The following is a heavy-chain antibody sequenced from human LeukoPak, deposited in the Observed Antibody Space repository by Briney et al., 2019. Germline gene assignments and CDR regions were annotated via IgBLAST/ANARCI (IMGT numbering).Heavy chain of an antibody. CDR3: ARVGDLGYCSGGSCYHFDY. D-gene: IGHD2-15*01. V-gene: IGHV1-8*01. CDR1: GYTYTFTSYD. CDR2: MNPNSGHT. Sequence: ASVEVSCKASGYTYTFTSYDINWVRQATGQGLEWMGWMNPNSGHTGYAQKFQGRVTMTRDTSMSTAYMELTSLRSEDTAVYYCARVGDLGYCSGGSCYHFDYWGQGTLVTVSS. J-gene: IGHJ4*02.